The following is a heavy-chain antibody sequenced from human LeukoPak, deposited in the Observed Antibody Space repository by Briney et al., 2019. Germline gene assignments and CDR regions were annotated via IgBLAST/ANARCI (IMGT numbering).Heavy chain of an antibody. CDR1: GFTFSNAW. J-gene: IGHJ4*02. CDR2: IKSKTDGGTT. Sequence: PGGSLRLSCAASGFTFSNAWMSCVRQPLAKGGEWVGRIKSKTDGGTTDYAAPVKGRFTISRDDSKNTLYLQMNSLKTEDTAVYYCTTELWFGELLMDYWGQGTLVTVSS. CDR3: TTELWFGELLMDY. D-gene: IGHD3-10*01. V-gene: IGHV3-15*01.